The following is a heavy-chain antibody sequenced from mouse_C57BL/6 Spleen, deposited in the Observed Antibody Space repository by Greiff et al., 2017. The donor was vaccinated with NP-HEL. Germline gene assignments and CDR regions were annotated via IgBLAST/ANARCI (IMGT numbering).Heavy chain of an antibody. CDR1: GFTFSSYA. Sequence: EVHLVESGGGLVKPGGSLKLSCAASGFTFSSYAMSWVRQTPEKRLEWVATISDGGSYTYYPDNVKGRFTISRDNAKNNLYLQMSHLKSEDTAMYYCARDPSSTVAFDYWGQGTTLTVSS. D-gene: IGHD1-1*01. J-gene: IGHJ2*01. CDR2: ISDGGSYT. V-gene: IGHV5-4*01. CDR3: ARDPSSTVAFDY.